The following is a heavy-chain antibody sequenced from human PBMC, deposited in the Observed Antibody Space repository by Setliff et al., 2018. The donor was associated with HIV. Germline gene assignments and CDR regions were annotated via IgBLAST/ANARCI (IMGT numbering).Heavy chain of an antibody. CDR2: ISGSGAST. J-gene: IGHJ3*02. CDR1: GFTSSSHA. CDR3: AKGRYGGYDWGTLDI. D-gene: IGHD5-12*01. Sequence: PGGSLRLSCAASGFTSSSHAMSWVRQAPGKGLEWVSAISGSGASTYYADSVKGRFTISRDNSKNTLYLQMNSLRVEDTAVYYCAKGRYGGYDWGTLDIWGQGTMVTVSS. V-gene: IGHV3-23*01.